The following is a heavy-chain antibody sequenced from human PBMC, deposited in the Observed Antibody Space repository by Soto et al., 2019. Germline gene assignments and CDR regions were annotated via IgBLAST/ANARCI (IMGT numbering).Heavy chain of an antibody. CDR3: GGAYYDILTGFTS. J-gene: IGHJ5*02. CDR2: IIPLLGIA. V-gene: IGHV1-69*02. Sequence: QVQLVQSGAEVKKPGSSVKVSCKASGGTFSSYTISWVRQAPGQGLEWMGRIIPLLGIANYAQKFQCRVTITADKSTSTVYMELSSLRSEDTAVYYCGGAYYDILTGFTSCGQGTLVTVS. CDR1: GGTFSSYT. D-gene: IGHD3-9*01.